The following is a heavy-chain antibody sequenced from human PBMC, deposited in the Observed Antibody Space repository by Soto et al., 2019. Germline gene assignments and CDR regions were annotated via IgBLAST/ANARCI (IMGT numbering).Heavy chain of an antibody. Sequence: LRLSCAASGFTFSTYWMHWIRQVPGKGLEWVSAISGSGGSTYYADSVKGRFTISRDNSKNTLYLQMNSLRAEDTAVYYCAKDHRAYCGGDCYGQDAFDIWGQGTMVTVSS. CDR2: ISGSGGST. CDR1: GFTFSTYW. D-gene: IGHD2-21*02. V-gene: IGHV3-23*01. CDR3: AKDHRAYCGGDCYGQDAFDI. J-gene: IGHJ3*02.